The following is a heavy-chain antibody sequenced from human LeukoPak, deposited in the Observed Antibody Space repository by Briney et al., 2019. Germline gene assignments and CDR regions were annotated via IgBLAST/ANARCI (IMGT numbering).Heavy chain of an antibody. J-gene: IGHJ4*02. V-gene: IGHV5-51*01. D-gene: IGHD4-23*01. Sequence: IYPGDSDTRYSPSFQGQVTISADKSISTAYLQWSSLKASDTAMYYCARQFGGNSWGGYFDYWGQGTLVTVSS. CDR2: IYPGDSDT. CDR3: ARQFGGNSWGGYFDY.